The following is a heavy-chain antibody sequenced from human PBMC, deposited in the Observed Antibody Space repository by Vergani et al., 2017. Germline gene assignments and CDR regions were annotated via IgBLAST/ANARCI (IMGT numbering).Heavy chain of an antibody. CDR1: GYTFTGYY. V-gene: IGHV1-2*02. Sequence: QVQLVQSGAEVKKPGASVKVSCKASGYTFTGYYMHWVRQAPGQGLEWMGWINPNSGGTNYAQKFQGRVTMTRDTSISTAYMELSRLRSDDTAVYYCARVGTYYDFWSGYRQPRYYYYMDVWGKGTTVTVSS. CDR2: INPNSGGT. CDR3: ARVGTYYDFWSGYRQPRYYYYMDV. D-gene: IGHD3-3*01. J-gene: IGHJ6*03.